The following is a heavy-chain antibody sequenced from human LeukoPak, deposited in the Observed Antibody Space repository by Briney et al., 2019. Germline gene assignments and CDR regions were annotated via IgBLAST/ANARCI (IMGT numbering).Heavy chain of an antibody. V-gene: IGHV3-53*01. CDR1: GFTVSSNY. CDR2: SYSGGST. CDR3: ARDVVPSRDCSSTTCYYMDV. Sequence: GGSLRLSCAVSGFTVSSNYMSWVRQAPGKGLEWVSVSYSGGSTTYADSVKGRFTISRDNSKNTLYLQMNSLRAEDTAVYYCARDVVPSRDCSSTTCYYMDVWGKGTTVTVSS. J-gene: IGHJ6*03. D-gene: IGHD2-2*01.